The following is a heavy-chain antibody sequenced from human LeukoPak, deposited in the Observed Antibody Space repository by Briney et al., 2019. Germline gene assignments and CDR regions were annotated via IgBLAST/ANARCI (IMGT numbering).Heavy chain of an antibody. CDR3: ARLYCSSTSCHTLHYYYMDV. D-gene: IGHD2-2*02. CDR2: IEEDGSEK. V-gene: IGHV3-7*01. J-gene: IGHJ6*03. CDR1: GFTLSSYW. Sequence: GGSLRLSCAASGFTLSSYWMTWVRQAPGKGLEGVADIEEDGSEKYYVDSVKGRFTISRDNAKNSLYLQMTSLRAEDTALYYCARLYCSSTSCHTLHYYYMDVWGKGTTVTVSS.